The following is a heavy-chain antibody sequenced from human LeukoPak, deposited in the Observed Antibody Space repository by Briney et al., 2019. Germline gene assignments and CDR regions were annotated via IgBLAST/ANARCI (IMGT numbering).Heavy chain of an antibody. D-gene: IGHD1-26*01. Sequence: GGSLRLSCAASGFTFSSYGMSWVRQAPGKGLEWVAVISYDGSDKYYADSVKGRFTISRDNSKNTLYLQMNSLRTEDTALYYCVRGWTYSIYWGQGTLVTVSS. CDR3: VRGWTYSIY. J-gene: IGHJ4*02. V-gene: IGHV3-30*03. CDR1: GFTFSSYG. CDR2: ISYDGSDK.